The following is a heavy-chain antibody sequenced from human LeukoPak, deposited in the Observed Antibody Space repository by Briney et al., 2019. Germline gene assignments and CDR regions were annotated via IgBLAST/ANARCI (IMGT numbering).Heavy chain of an antibody. CDR3: ARGGGARYGMDV. V-gene: IGHV1-8*01. J-gene: IGHJ6*02. D-gene: IGHD1-26*01. CDR1: GYTFTSYD. CDR2: MSPNSGNT. Sequence: ASVKVSCKASGYTFTSYDINWVRQATGQGLEWMGWMSPNSGNTGYAQKFQGRVTMTRNTSISTAYMELSSLRSEDTAVYYCARGGGARYGMDVWGQGTTVTVSS.